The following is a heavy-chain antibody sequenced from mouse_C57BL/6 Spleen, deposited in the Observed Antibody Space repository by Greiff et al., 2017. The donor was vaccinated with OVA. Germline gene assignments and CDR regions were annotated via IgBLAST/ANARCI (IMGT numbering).Heavy chain of an antibody. CDR3: ARGGATTDY. V-gene: IGHV1-55*01. CDR2: IYPGSGST. Sequence: VQLQQPGAELVKPGASVKMSCKASGYTFTSYWITWVKQRPGQVLEWIGDIYPGSGSTNYNEQFKSKATLTVDTSSSTAKMQLSSLTSEDAAVYYCARGGATTDYWGQGTTLTVSS. CDR1: GYTFTSYW. D-gene: IGHD1-1*01. J-gene: IGHJ2*01.